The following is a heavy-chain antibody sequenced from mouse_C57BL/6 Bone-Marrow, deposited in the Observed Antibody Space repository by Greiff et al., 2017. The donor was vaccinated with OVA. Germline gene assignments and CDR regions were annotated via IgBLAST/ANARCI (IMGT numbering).Heavy chain of an antibody. CDR3: ARLDAMDY. CDR2: ISNGGGST. Sequence: EVKLEESGGGLVQPGGSLKLSCAASGFTFSDFYMYCLRQTPEKRLEWVAYISNGGGSTYYPDTVKGRFTISRDNAKNTLYLQMSRLKSEDTAMYYCARLDAMDYWGQGTSVTVSS. J-gene: IGHJ4*01. CDR1: GFTFSDFY. V-gene: IGHV5-12*01.